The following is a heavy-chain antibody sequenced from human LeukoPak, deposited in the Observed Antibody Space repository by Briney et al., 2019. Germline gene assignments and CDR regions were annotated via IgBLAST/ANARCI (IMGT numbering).Heavy chain of an antibody. CDR2: ISGSGSST. J-gene: IGHJ4*02. CDR1: GFTFSSYA. CDR3: AKDQSSGWYYFDY. D-gene: IGHD6-19*01. V-gene: IGHV3-23*01. Sequence: GGSLRLSCAASGFTFSSYAMSWVRQAPGKGLEWVSAISGSGSSTYYADSVKGRFTISRDNPKNTLYLQMNSLRAEDTAVYYCAKDQSSGWYYFDYWGQGTLVTVSS.